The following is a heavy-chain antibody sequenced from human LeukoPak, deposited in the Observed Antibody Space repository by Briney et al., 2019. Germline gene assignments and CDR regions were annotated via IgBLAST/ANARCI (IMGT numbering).Heavy chain of an antibody. Sequence: GGSLRLSCAASGFTFSSYSMNWVRQTPGKGLEWVSYISSSSTTINYADSVKGRFTISRDNAKNSLYLQMNSLTDEDTAVYYCARGNSSDYWGQGTLVTVSS. J-gene: IGHJ4*02. D-gene: IGHD4-23*01. CDR2: ISSSSTTI. CDR3: ARGNSSDY. CDR1: GFTFSSYS. V-gene: IGHV3-48*02.